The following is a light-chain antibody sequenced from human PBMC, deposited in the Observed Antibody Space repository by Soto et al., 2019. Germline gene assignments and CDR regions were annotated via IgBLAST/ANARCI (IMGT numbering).Light chain of an antibody. V-gene: IGKV1-5*03. CDR3: QQYNNWPWA. J-gene: IGKJ1*01. Sequence: DTQMTQSPSTLSASVGDRVTITCRASQSINSWLAWYQQKPGKVPKLLIFKASSLQSGVPSRFSGSESGTEFTLTISSLQPDDVATYYCQQYNNWPWAFGQGTKVEIK. CDR1: QSINSW. CDR2: KAS.